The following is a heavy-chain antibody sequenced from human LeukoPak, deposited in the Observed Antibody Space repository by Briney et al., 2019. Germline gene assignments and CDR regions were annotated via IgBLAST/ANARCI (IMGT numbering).Heavy chain of an antibody. J-gene: IGHJ6*02. CDR2: ISAYNGNT. D-gene: IGHD3-10*01. CDR3: ARGGVEYEDITMVRGVIIRTEYYYYYYGMDV. Sequence: ASVKVSCKASGYTFTSYGIGWVRQAPGQELEWMGWISAYNGNTNYAQKLQGRVTMTTDTSTSTAYMELRSLRSDDTAVYYCARGGVEYEDITMVRGVIIRTEYYYYYYGMDVWGQGTTVTVSS. CDR1: GYTFTSYG. V-gene: IGHV1-18*01.